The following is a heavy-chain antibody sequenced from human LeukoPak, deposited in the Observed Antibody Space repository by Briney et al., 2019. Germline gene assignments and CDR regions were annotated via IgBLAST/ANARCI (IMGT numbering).Heavy chain of an antibody. V-gene: IGHV3-30*18. CDR3: AKDKRTTPLYNWFDP. Sequence: PGGSLRLSCAASGFTFSSYGMHWVRQAPGKGLEWVAVISYDGSNKYCADSVKGRFTISRDNSKNTLYLQMNSLRAEDTAVYYCAKDKRTTPLYNWFDPWGQGTLVTVSS. J-gene: IGHJ5*02. CDR2: ISYDGSNK. CDR1: GFTFSSYG. D-gene: IGHD1-14*01.